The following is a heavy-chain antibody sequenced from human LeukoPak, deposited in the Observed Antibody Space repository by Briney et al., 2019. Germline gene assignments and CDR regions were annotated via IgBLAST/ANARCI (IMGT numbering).Heavy chain of an antibody. CDR2: IYYSGST. J-gene: IGHJ4*02. V-gene: IGHV4-59*08. CDR3: ARHLHSSSCFGY. Sequence: PSETLSLTCTVSGGSISSYYWSWLRQPPGKGLEWIGYIYYSGSTNYNPSLKSRVTISVDTSKNQFSLKLSSVTAADTAVYYCARHLHSSSCFGYWGQGTLVTVSS. D-gene: IGHD6-13*01. CDR1: GGSISSYY.